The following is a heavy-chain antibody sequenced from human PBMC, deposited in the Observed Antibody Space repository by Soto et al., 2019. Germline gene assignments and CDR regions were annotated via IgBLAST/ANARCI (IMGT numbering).Heavy chain of an antibody. V-gene: IGHV3-11*01. CDR1: GFTFSDYY. J-gene: IGHJ4*02. D-gene: IGHD6-19*01. CDR2: ISNVGSTI. Sequence: GGSLRLSCVASGFTFSDYYMSWIRQAPGKGLEWISYISNVGSTIYYADSVKGRFTISRDNAKNSLYLQMNSLRAEDTAVYYCARGQYNDGWYGTFDYWGQAPLVTVSS. CDR3: ARGQYNDGWYGTFDY.